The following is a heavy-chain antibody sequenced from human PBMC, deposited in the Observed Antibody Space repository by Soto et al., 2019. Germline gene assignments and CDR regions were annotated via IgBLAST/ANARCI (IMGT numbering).Heavy chain of an antibody. V-gene: IGHV3-23*01. CDR1: GLDFSSEV. CDR2: ISGSGRTI. J-gene: IGHJ6*02. CDR3: AKVGPSYYYGMDV. Sequence: GSLRLSCAASGLDFSSEVMCWVRQAPGKGLEWVSSISGSGRTIYHADSMRGRFAISRDNSKNSLYLQLNNLRVDDTAVYYCAKVGPSYYYGMDVWGQGTTVTVSS. D-gene: IGHD1-26*01.